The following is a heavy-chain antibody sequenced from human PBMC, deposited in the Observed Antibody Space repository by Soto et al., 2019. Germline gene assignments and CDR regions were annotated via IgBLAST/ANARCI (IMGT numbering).Heavy chain of an antibody. CDR3: ARDRPYYDILTGYLDY. V-gene: IGHV3-30-3*01. D-gene: IGHD3-9*01. J-gene: IGHJ4*02. CDR2: ISYDGSNK. Sequence: PGGSLRLSCAASGFTFSSYAMHWVRQAPGKGLEWVAVISYDGSNKYYADSVKGRFTISRDNSKNTLYLQMNSLRAEDTAVYYCARDRPYYDILTGYLDYWGQGTLVTVSS. CDR1: GFTFSSYA.